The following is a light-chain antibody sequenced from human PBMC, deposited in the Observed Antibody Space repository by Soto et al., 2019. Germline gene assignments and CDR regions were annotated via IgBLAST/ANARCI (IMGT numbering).Light chain of an antibody. Sequence: DIQMTQDPSSLSVSVGDRVTIACRASQSISSWLAWYQQKPGSAPKLLIYQASTLQTGVPSRFSGSGSGTEFTLTISSLQPDDFATFYCQQYKSYPSTFGQGTKVDIK. CDR1: QSISSW. V-gene: IGKV1-5*03. CDR2: QAS. J-gene: IGKJ1*01. CDR3: QQYKSYPST.